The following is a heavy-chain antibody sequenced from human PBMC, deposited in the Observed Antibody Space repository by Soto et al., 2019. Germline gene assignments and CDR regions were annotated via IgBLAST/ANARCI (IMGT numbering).Heavy chain of an antibody. D-gene: IGHD3-10*01. J-gene: IGHJ4*02. Sequence: EVQLVESGGGLVQPGGSLRLSCAASGFTFSDYWMSWVRQAPGKGLECVANIKTDGSEKYYVDPGKGRLTISRDNAKNSLYLQMNSLRAEDTAVYYCASSMGRGGNDYWGQGTLVTVSS. CDR2: IKTDGSEK. CDR3: ASSMGRGGNDY. V-gene: IGHV3-7*05. CDR1: GFTFSDYW.